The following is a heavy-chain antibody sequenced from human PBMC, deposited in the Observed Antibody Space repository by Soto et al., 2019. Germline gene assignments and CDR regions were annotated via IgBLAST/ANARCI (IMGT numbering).Heavy chain of an antibody. CDR3: ARESYSFGRAFDI. Sequence: PSETLSLTFTVSGGSINSDGYYWSWIRQHPEKGLEWIGYINYRGTTYYNPSLESRLTISVDTSENQFSLQLTSVIAADTALYYCARESYSFGRAFDIWGHGTLVTVSS. D-gene: IGHD5-18*01. CDR1: GGSINSDGYY. CDR2: INYRGTT. V-gene: IGHV4-31*03. J-gene: IGHJ4*01.